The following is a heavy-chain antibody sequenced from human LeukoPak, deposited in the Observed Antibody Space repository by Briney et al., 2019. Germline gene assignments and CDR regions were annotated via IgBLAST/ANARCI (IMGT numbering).Heavy chain of an antibody. CDR2: ISGSGGST. D-gene: IGHD3-9*01. Sequence: PGGSLRLSCAASGFTFSSYGMSWVRQAPGKGLEWVSAISGSGGSTYYADSVKGRFTISRDNSKNTLYLQMNSLRAEDTAVYYCATDPGAFLRYFDWLLSYSYFDYWGQGTLVTVSS. CDR1: GFTFSSYG. V-gene: IGHV3-23*01. CDR3: ATDPGAFLRYFDWLLSYSYFDY. J-gene: IGHJ4*02.